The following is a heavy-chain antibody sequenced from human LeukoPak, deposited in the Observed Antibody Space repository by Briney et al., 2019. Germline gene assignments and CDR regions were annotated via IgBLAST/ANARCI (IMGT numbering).Heavy chain of an antibody. CDR1: GGTFSSYA. D-gene: IGHD6-13*01. Sequence: SVKVSCKASGGTFSSYAISWVRQAPGQGLEWMGRIIPILGIANYAQKFQGRVTITADKSTSTAYMELSSLRSEDTAVYYCARSQMGQQPEGDAFDIWGQGTMVTVSS. V-gene: IGHV1-69*04. CDR2: IIPILGIA. J-gene: IGHJ3*02. CDR3: ARSQMGQQPEGDAFDI.